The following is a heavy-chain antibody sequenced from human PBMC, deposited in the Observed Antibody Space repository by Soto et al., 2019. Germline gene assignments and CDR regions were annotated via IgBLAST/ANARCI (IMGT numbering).Heavy chain of an antibody. Sequence: SETLSLTCAVYGGSFSGYFWNWIRQPPGKGLEWIGEINHSGSTNYNPSLKSRVTISVDTSKNQFSLKLTSVTAADTAVYYCARDKITGLFDYWGQGTLVTVSS. CDR1: GGSFSGYF. D-gene: IGHD2-8*02. CDR2: INHSGST. J-gene: IGHJ4*02. V-gene: IGHV4-34*01. CDR3: ARDKITGLFDY.